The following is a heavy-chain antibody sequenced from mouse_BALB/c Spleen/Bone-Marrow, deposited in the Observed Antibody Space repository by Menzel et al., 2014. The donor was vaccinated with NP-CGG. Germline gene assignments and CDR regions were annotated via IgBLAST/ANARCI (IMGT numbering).Heavy chain of an antibody. CDR1: GYTFTDYT. V-gene: IGHV1S137*01. CDR3: ARVITTGYYGMDY. D-gene: IGHD2-4*01. Sequence: QVQLQQSGAELVRPGVSVKTSCKGSGYTFTDYTMHWVKQSHAKSLEWIGAISTYYGDASYNQKFKGKATMTVGKSSSTAYMELARLTSEDSAIYYCARVITTGYYGMDYWGQGTSATVSS. CDR2: ISTYYGDA. J-gene: IGHJ4*01.